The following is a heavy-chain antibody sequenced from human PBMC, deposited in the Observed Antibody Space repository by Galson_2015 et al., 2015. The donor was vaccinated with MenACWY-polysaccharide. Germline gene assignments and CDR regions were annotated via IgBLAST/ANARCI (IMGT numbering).Heavy chain of an antibody. J-gene: IGHJ5*02. CDR1: GYSFSSYD. Sequence: SVKVSGKASGYSFSSYDINWVRQTTGQGLEWMGWMNPNSGNTGYAQKFQGRVTMTSNTSISIAYMELSSLRSEDTAVYYCARGGKYYYDSSGYLIWFDPWGQATLVPVSS. CDR3: ARGGKYYYDSSGYLIWFDP. D-gene: IGHD3-22*01. V-gene: IGHV1-8*01. CDR2: MNPNSGNT.